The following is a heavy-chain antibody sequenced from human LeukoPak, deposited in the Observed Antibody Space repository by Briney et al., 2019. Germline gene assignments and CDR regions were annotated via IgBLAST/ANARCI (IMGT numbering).Heavy chain of an antibody. CDR1: GYTFTGYY. CDR2: INPNSGGT. V-gene: IGHV1-2*06. J-gene: IGHJ6*03. D-gene: IGHD3-10*01. Sequence: ASVKVSCKASGYTFTGYYIHWVRRAPGQGLEGVGRINPNSGGTDYAQRFQGRVTMTRDTSISTAYMELSRLRSDDTAVYYCARDGANKVRGVHYFYMDVWGKGTTVTVSS. CDR3: ARDGANKVRGVHYFYMDV.